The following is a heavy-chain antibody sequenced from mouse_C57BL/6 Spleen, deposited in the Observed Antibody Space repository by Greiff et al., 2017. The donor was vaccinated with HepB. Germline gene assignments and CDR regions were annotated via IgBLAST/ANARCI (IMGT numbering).Heavy chain of an antibody. CDR3: GRGGGNYGDYYAMDY. J-gene: IGHJ4*01. CDR2: IYPGDGDT. D-gene: IGHD2-1*01. CDR1: GYAFSSYW. V-gene: IGHV1-80*01. Sequence: VQLQQSGAELVKPGASVKISCKASGYAFSSYWMNWVKQRPGKGLEWIGQIYPGDGDTNYNGKFKGKATLTADKSSSTAYMQLSSLTSEDSAVYFGGRGGGNYGDYYAMDYWGQGTSVTVSS.